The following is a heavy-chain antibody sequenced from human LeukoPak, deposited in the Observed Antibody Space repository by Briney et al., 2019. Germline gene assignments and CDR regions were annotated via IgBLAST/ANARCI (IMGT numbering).Heavy chain of an antibody. J-gene: IGHJ4*02. CDR3: ARDRVMYYYDSSGCSDY. CDR2: IIPIFGTA. D-gene: IGHD3-22*01. CDR1: GGTFSSYA. Sequence: SVKVSCKASGGTFSSYAISWVRQAPGQGLEWMGGIIPIFGTANYAQKFQGRVTITADESTSTAYMELSSLRSEDTAVYCCARDRVMYYYDSSGCSDYWGQGTLVTVSS. V-gene: IGHV1-69*13.